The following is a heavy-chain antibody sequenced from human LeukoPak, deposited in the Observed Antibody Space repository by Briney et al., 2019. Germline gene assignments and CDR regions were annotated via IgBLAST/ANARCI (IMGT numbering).Heavy chain of an antibody. Sequence: PGRSLRLSCAASGFTFSSYGMNWVRQAPGKGLEWVSYISSSGSTICNADSVKGRFTISRDNAKNTLYLQMNSLRDEDTAVYYCARDGDTYFDRWGHRGLMGFWGQGTLVTVSS. CDR3: ARDGDTYFDRWGHRGLMGF. D-gene: IGHD3-9*01. CDR2: ISSSGSTI. CDR1: GFTFSSYG. V-gene: IGHV3-48*02. J-gene: IGHJ4*02.